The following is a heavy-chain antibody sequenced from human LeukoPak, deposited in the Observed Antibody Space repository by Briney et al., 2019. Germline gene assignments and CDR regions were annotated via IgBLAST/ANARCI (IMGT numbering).Heavy chain of an antibody. D-gene: IGHD3-10*01. CDR1: GFTFSTYS. CDR2: FSSRSGSI. Sequence: GGSVRLSCAASGFTFSTYSMNWVGQAPGKGLEWVSSFSSRSGSIYYADSVKGRFTISKDNAKNSLYLQMNSLRAKDTAVYYCARSAYGLFQDYWGQGTLVTVSS. V-gene: IGHV3-21*04. CDR3: ARSAYGLFQDY. J-gene: IGHJ4*02.